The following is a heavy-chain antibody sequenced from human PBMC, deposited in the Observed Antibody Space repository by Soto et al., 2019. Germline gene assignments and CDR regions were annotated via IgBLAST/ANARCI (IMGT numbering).Heavy chain of an antibody. D-gene: IGHD6-19*01. CDR1: GGSISGHY. Sequence: SETLSLTCTVSGGSISGHYWIWIRQPPGEGMEWIGYIFYSGSTTYNNNPSLKSRVSISVDTSKNQFYLSLSSVTAADTAVYYCARVGSSGWSPDYWGQGTLVTVSS. J-gene: IGHJ4*02. V-gene: IGHV4-59*11. CDR3: ARVGSSGWSPDY. CDR2: IFYSGSTTY.